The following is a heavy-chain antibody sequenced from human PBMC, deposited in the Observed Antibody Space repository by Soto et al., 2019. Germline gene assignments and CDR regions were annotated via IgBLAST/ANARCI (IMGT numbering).Heavy chain of an antibody. J-gene: IGHJ6*02. V-gene: IGHV4-34*01. CDR2: INHSGST. D-gene: IGHD6-6*01. CDR1: GGSFSGYY. Sequence: SETLSLTCAVYGGSFSGYYWSWIRQPPGKGLEWIGEINHSGSTNYNPSLKSRVTISVDTSKNQFSLKLSSVTAADTAVYYCARNRIQYSSSSRYYYYYYGMDVWGQGTTVTVSS. CDR3: ARNRIQYSSSSRYYYYYYGMDV.